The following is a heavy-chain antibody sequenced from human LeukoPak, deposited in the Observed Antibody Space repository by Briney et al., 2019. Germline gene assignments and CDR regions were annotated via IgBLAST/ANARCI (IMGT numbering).Heavy chain of an antibody. J-gene: IGHJ3*02. Sequence: GGSLRLSCAASGFTFSSYGMHWVRQAPGKGLEWVAVIWYDGSNKYYADSVKGRFTISRDNAKNSLYLQMNSLRDEDTAVYYCARDGAEEKDAFDIWGQGTMVTVSS. CDR3: ARDGAEEKDAFDI. V-gene: IGHV3-33*01. CDR1: GFTFSSYG. CDR2: IWYDGSNK. D-gene: IGHD3-16*01.